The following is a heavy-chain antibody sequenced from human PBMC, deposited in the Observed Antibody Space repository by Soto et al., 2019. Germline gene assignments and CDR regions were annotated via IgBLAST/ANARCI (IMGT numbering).Heavy chain of an antibody. CDR1: GASISSRSSY. CDR3: ATTRGIAVGGSFHH. V-gene: IGHV4-39*01. Sequence: LSLTCIVSGASISSRSSYWGWIRQPPGKGLEWVGTFYSGSTYNNPSLKSRVTISVDTSKNQFSLKLSSVAAEDTAIYYCATTRGIAVGGSFHHSGQGTLVTVSS. J-gene: IGHJ1*01. CDR2: FYSGST. D-gene: IGHD6-13*01.